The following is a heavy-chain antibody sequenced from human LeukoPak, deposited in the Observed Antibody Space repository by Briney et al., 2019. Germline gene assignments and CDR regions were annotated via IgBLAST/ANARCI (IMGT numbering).Heavy chain of an antibody. J-gene: IGHJ6*03. CDR3: ARLMYSSSSTYYYYYYMDV. CDR1: GGSISSYY. V-gene: IGHV4-4*07. D-gene: IGHD6-6*01. CDR2: IYTSGST. Sequence: SETPSLTCTVSGGSISSYYWSWIRQPAGKGLEWIGRIYTSGSTNYNPSLKSRVTMSVDTSKNQFSLKLSSVTAADTAVYYCARLMYSSSSTYYYYYYMDVWGKGTTVTVSS.